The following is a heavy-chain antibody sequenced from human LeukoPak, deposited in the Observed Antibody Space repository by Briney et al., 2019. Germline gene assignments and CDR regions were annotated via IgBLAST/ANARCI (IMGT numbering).Heavy chain of an antibody. V-gene: IGHV4-39*01. CDR1: GGSTRSSSYY. J-gene: IGHJ4*02. Sequence: SETLSLTCTVSGGSTRSSSYYWGWIRQPPGKGLEWIGSIYYSGSTYYNASLKSRGTISVDTSKNQFSLKLRSVTTADTAVYYCATSPQYGGYWGQGTLVTVSS. CDR2: IYYSGST. D-gene: IGHD4-23*01. CDR3: ATSPQYGGY.